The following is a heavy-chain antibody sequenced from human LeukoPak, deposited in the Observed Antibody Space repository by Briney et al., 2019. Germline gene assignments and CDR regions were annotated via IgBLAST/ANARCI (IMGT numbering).Heavy chain of an antibody. Sequence: GGSLRLSCAASGFTYDDYAMHWVRQAPGKGLEWVSCISWDSGSIGYADSVKSLFTLSRDNAKNSLYLQVNSLRAEDTALYYCAKDLFPSLLWSYNCFDPWGQGTLVTVSS. CDR1: GFTYDDYA. CDR3: AKDLFPSLLWSYNCFDP. V-gene: IGHV3-9*01. J-gene: IGHJ5*02. CDR2: ISWDSGSI. D-gene: IGHD3-10*01.